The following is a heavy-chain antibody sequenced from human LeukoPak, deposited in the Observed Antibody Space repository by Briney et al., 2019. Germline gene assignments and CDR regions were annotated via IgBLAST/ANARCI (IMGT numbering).Heavy chain of an antibody. CDR3: ARDTLWSTPLPMVVTPYYYYYGMDV. CDR2: ISSSSSYI. J-gene: IGHJ6*02. V-gene: IGHV3-21*01. Sequence: GGSLRLSCAASGFTFSSYSFNWVRQVPGKGLEWVSSISSSSSYIYYADSVKGRFTISRDNAKNSLYLQMNSLRAEDTAVYYCARDTLWSTPLPMVVTPYYYYYGMDVWGQGTTVTVSS. CDR1: GFTFSSYS. D-gene: IGHD4-23*01.